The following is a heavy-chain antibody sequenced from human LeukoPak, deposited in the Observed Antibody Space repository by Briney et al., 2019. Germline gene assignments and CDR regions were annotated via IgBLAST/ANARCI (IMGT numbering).Heavy chain of an antibody. Sequence: GGSLRLSCEDSGFTFSSNDMNWVRQAPGKGLEWVSYISNSGSTRYYADSVKGRFTISRDNAKNSLYLQMNSLRAEDTAVYYCAKVDYDFWSGYYNGAFDIWGQGTMVTVSS. CDR1: GFTFSSND. J-gene: IGHJ3*02. V-gene: IGHV3-48*03. D-gene: IGHD3-3*01. CDR3: AKVDYDFWSGYYNGAFDI. CDR2: ISNSGSTR.